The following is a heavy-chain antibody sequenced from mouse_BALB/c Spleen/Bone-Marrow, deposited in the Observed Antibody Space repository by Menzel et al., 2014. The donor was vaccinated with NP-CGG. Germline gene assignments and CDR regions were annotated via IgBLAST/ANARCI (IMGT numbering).Heavy chain of an antibody. J-gene: IGHJ4*01. D-gene: IGHD2-4*01. CDR1: GFSLTGYG. CDR2: IWGDGST. Sequence: VQRVESGPGLVAPSQSLSITCTVSGFSLTGYGVSWVRQPPGKGLEWLGMIWGDGSTDYNSALKSRLSINKDNSKSQVFLKMNSLQTDDTARYYCARDSFLITRALDYWGQGTSVIVSS. CDR3: ARDSFLITRALDY. V-gene: IGHV2-6-7*01.